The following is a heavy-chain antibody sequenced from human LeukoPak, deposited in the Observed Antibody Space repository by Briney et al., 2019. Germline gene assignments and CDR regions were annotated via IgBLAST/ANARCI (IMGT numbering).Heavy chain of an antibody. Sequence: GGSLRLSCAASGFTFSSYSMTWVRQAPGKGLEWVSALSGSGGSKFYADSVKGRFTISRDNSKNTLYLQRNSLRAEDTAVYYCEKGPKVPAPTYYFDYWGQGTLVTVSS. J-gene: IGHJ4*02. CDR2: LSGSGGSK. CDR1: GFTFSSYS. D-gene: IGHD2-2*01. CDR3: EKGPKVPAPTYYFDY. V-gene: IGHV3-23*01.